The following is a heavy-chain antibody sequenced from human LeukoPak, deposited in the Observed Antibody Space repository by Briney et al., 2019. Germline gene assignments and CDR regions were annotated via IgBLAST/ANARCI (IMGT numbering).Heavy chain of an antibody. D-gene: IGHD6-6*01. CDR1: GGSVSSGSYY. V-gene: IGHV4-61*01. J-gene: IGHJ4*02. Sequence: SETLSLTCTVSGGSVSSGSYYWSWIRQPPGKGLEWIGYIYYSGSTNHNPSLKSRVTISVDTSKNQFSLKLSSVTAADTAVYYCARAGEYSSSSFDYWGQGTLVTVSS. CDR2: IYYSGST. CDR3: ARAGEYSSSSFDY.